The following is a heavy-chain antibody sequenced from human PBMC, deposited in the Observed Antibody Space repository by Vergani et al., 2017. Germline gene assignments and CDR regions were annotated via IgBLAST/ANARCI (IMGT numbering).Heavy chain of an antibody. J-gene: IGHJ1*01. CDR3: AILYCSSTSCFKYFQH. V-gene: IGHV1-2*02. CDR2: INPNSGGT. D-gene: IGHD2-2*01. CDR1: GYTFTGYY. Sequence: QVQLVQSGAEVKKPGASVKVSCKASGYTFTGYYMHWVRQAPGQGLEWMGWINPNSGGTNYAQKFQGRVTMTRDTSISTAYMELSRLRSDDTAVYYCAILYCSSTSCFKYFQHWGQGTLVTVSS.